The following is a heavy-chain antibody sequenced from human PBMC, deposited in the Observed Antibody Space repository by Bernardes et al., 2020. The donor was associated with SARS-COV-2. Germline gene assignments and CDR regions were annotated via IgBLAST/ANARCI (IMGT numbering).Heavy chain of an antibody. V-gene: IGHV4-4*07. J-gene: IGHJ4*02. CDR3: ARASVGSSTRLDY. CDR1: GGSISGYF. Sequence: SETLSLTCSVSGGSISGYFWIWIRQPAGKGLEWIGRISTTGNNNYSPSLKSQVTMSLDTSKDQFSLRLTSVTAADTAVYYCARASVGSSTRLDYWGQGTLVTVSP. D-gene: IGHD2-2*01. CDR2: ISTTGNN.